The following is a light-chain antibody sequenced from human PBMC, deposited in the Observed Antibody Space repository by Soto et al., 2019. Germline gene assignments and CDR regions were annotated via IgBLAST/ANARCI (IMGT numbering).Light chain of an antibody. V-gene: IGKV3-20*01. CDR3: QQYDNSPIT. J-gene: IGKJ5*01. CDR1: QSISSSF. CDR2: GAS. Sequence: VFTQSPCILSLSPGERASLSCGASQSISSSFLAWYQQKPGQAPRLLIYGASSRATGIPDRFSGTGSETDFTLTISRLEPEDFAVYYCQQYDNSPITFGQGTRLEIK.